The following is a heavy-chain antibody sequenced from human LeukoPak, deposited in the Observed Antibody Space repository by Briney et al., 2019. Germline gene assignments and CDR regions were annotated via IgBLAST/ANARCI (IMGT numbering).Heavy chain of an antibody. V-gene: IGHV3-64*01. CDR1: GFTFSSYA. Sequence: PGGSLRLSCAASGFTFSSYAMHWVRQAPGKGLEYVSAISSSGGSTYYANSVKGRFTISRDNSKNTLYLQMGSLRAEDMAVYYCARGHYYYDSSGYLFWGQGTLVTVSS. CDR3: ARGHYYYDSSGYLF. J-gene: IGHJ4*02. CDR2: ISSSGGST. D-gene: IGHD3-22*01.